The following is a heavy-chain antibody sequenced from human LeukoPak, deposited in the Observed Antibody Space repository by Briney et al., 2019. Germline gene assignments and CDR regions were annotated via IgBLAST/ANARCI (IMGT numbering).Heavy chain of an antibody. V-gene: IGHV3-7*03. Sequence: PGGPLRLSCAASGFTFTTYWMSWVRQAPGKGLEWVANIKQDGSEKYYMDSVKGRFTISRDNAKNSLYLQMSSLRAEDTGVYYCARVAAAVPDQWGQGTLVTVSS. CDR2: IKQDGSEK. CDR3: ARVAAAVPDQ. D-gene: IGHD6-13*01. J-gene: IGHJ5*02. CDR1: GFTFTTYW.